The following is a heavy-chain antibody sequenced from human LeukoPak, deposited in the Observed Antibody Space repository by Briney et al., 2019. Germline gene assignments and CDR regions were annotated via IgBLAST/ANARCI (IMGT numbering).Heavy chain of an antibody. D-gene: IGHD5-24*01. CDR3: ARCDVGDGYSHY. V-gene: IGHV3-49*03. Sequence: GGSLRLSCTASGFTFGDYAMSWFRQAPGEGLEWVSFIRSNAYGGTTEYAASVKGRFTVSRDDSKSIAYLQMNSLKTEDTAVYYCARCDVGDGYSHYWGQGTLVTVSS. J-gene: IGHJ4*02. CDR1: GFTFGDYA. CDR2: IRSNAYGGTT.